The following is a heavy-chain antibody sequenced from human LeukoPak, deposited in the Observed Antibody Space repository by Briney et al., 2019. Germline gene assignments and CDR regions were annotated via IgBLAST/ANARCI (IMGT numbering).Heavy chain of an antibody. Sequence: SETLSLTCTVSGGSISSYYWSWIRQPPGKGLEWIGYFYYSGSTNYNPSLKSRVTISVDTSKNQFSLKLSSVTAADTAVYYCARDRYSYGFLDPWGQGTLVTVSS. CDR1: GGSISSYY. D-gene: IGHD5-18*01. CDR2: FYYSGST. J-gene: IGHJ5*02. V-gene: IGHV4-59*01. CDR3: ARDRYSYGFLDP.